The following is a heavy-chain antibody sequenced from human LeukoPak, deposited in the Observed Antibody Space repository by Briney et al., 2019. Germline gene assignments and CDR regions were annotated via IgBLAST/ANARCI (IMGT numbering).Heavy chain of an antibody. J-gene: IGHJ4*02. CDR2: IIPILGIA. Sequence: SVKVSCKASGGTFSSYAISWVRQAPGQGLEWMGRIIPILGIANYAQKFQGRVTITADKSTSTAYMELSSLRSEDTAVYYCAREVASGLWFGEPIDYWGQGTLVTVSS. CDR3: AREVASGLWFGEPIDY. V-gene: IGHV1-69*04. CDR1: GGTFSSYA. D-gene: IGHD3-10*01.